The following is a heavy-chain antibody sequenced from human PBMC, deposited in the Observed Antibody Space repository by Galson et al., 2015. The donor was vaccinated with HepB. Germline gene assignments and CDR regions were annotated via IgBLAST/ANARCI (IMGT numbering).Heavy chain of an antibody. Sequence: LRLSCAASGFTFSSYSMNWVRQAPGKGLEGVSSISSSSSYIYYADSVKGRFTISRDNAKNSLYLQMNSLRAEDTAVYYCARRVGYCSGGSCYSDDYWGQGTLVTVSS. CDR1: GFTFSSYS. CDR3: ARRVGYCSGGSCYSDDY. CDR2: ISSSSSYI. V-gene: IGHV3-21*01. D-gene: IGHD2-15*01. J-gene: IGHJ4*02.